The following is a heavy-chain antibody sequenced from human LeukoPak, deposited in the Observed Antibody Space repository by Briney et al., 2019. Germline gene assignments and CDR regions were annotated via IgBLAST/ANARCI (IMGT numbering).Heavy chain of an antibody. CDR2: INPNSGGT. D-gene: IGHD3-10*01. J-gene: IGHJ5*02. CDR1: GYNFTGYY. V-gene: IGHV1-2*02. Sequence: ASVKVSRKGSGYNFTGYYMHWVRQAPGQGLEWMGWINPNSGGTNYAQKFQGRVTMTRDTSISTAYMELSRLRSDDTAVYYCARPNYYYGSGRYPGDWFDPWGQGTLVTVSS. CDR3: ARPNYYYGSGRYPGDWFDP.